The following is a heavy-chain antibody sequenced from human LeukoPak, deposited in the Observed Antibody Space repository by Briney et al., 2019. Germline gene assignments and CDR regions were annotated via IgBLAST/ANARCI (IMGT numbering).Heavy chain of an antibody. V-gene: IGHV7-4-1*02. CDR1: GYTFTSYA. D-gene: IGHD5-18*01. CDR2: INTNTGNP. Sequence: ASVKVSCKASGYTFTSYAMNWVRQAPGQGLEWMGWINTNTGNPTYAQGFTGRFVFSLDTSVSTAYLQISSLKAEDTAVYYCARDLTGGYSALNWFDPWGQGTLVTVSS. J-gene: IGHJ5*02. CDR3: ARDLTGGYSALNWFDP.